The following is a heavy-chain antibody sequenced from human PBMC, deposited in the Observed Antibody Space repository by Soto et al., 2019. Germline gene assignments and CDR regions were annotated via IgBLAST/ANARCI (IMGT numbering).Heavy chain of an antibody. V-gene: IGHV4-59*12. D-gene: IGHD6-19*01. CDR2: ISYSGGT. CDR1: GGSISGYY. Sequence: PSETLSLTCSVSGGSISGYYWSWIRQSPGKGLEWIGHISYSGGTSYNPSLQSRITMSVDTSRIQFSLRLSSVTAADTAVYYWARGRISVAGRYFDYWGKGTLVTVCS. CDR3: ARGRISVAGRYFDY. J-gene: IGHJ4*02.